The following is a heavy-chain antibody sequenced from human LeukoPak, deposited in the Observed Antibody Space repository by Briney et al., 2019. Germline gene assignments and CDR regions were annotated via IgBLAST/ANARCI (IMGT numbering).Heavy chain of an antibody. CDR2: IAYDGSKI. CDR1: RFSFSSYG. Sequence: AGGSLRLSCAASRFSFSSYGIHWVRQAPGKGLEWVAFIAYDGSKIYYAESVKGRFTISRDNSRNTLYLQMNSLRAEDTAVYYCAKDHKLEGYTYFDYWGQGTLVTVSS. J-gene: IGHJ4*02. V-gene: IGHV3-30*02. D-gene: IGHD5-18*01. CDR3: AKDHKLEGYTYFDY.